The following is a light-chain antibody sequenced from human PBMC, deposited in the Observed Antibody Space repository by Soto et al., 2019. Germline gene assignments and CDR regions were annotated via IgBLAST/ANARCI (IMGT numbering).Light chain of an antibody. J-gene: IGKJ5*01. Sequence: DIQITQSPSTLSASVGDRVSITCRASQTITRWMDWYQQKPGKAPKLLIYDASTLESGVPSRFSGSRSGTEFTLTISSLQPDDSAIYYCQQADTFPITFGQGTRLEIK. CDR2: DAS. V-gene: IGKV1-5*01. CDR3: QQADTFPIT. CDR1: QTITRW.